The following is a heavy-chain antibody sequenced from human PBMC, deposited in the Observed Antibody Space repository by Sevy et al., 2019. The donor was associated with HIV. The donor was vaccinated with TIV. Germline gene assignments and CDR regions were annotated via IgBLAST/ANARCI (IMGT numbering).Heavy chain of an antibody. D-gene: IGHD1-20*01. CDR2: IYSSGST. V-gene: IGHV4-61*02. J-gene: IGHJ4*02. Sequence: SETLSLTCTVSGVSINSGTYYWTWIRQPAGKGLEWIGRIYSSGSTNYNPSLKSRVTMSLDTSNNQFSLKLSSVTAADTAVYYCARDSIIDSGQGTMVTVSS. CDR3: ARDSIID. CDR1: GVSINSGTYY.